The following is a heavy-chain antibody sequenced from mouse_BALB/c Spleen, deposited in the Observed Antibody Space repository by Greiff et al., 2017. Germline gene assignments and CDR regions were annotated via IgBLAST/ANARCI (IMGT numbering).Heavy chain of an antibody. CDR1: GFSLTSYG. Sequence: VMLVESGPGLVAPSQSLSITCTVSGFSLTSYGVHWVRQPPGKGLEWLGVIWAGGSTNYNSALMSRLSISKDNSKSQVFLKMNSLQTDDTAMYYCASFTTVVDGYFDVWGAGTTVTVSS. CDR3: ASFTTVVDGYFDV. CDR2: IWAGGST. J-gene: IGHJ1*01. D-gene: IGHD1-1*01. V-gene: IGHV2-9*02.